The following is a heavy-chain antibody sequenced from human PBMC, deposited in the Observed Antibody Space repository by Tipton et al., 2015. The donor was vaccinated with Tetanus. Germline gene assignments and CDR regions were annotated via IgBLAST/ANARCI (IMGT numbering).Heavy chain of an antibody. Sequence: QLVQSGAEVKKPGESLKISCKGSGYSFTSYWIGWVRQMPGKGLEWMGIIYPGDSDTRYSPSFQGQVTISADKSISTAYLQWSSLKASDTAMYYCARQSPYDSSGYYFDAFDIWGQGTMVPVSS. CDR2: IYPGDSDT. CDR3: ARQSPYDSSGYYFDAFDI. CDR1: GYSFTSYW. V-gene: IGHV5-51*01. J-gene: IGHJ3*02. D-gene: IGHD3-22*01.